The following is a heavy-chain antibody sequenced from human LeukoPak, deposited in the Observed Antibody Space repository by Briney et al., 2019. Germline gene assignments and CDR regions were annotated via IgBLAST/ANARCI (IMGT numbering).Heavy chain of an antibody. J-gene: IGHJ2*01. Sequence: GGSLRLSCAASGFTFSSYSMNWVRQAPGKGLEWVSGINWNGGSTGYADSVKGRFTISRDNAKNSLYLQMNSLRAEDTALYHCARDSNYDILTGYFNHWYFDLWGRGTLVTVSS. D-gene: IGHD3-9*01. V-gene: IGHV3-20*01. CDR2: INWNGGST. CDR3: ARDSNYDILTGYFNHWYFDL. CDR1: GFTFSSYS.